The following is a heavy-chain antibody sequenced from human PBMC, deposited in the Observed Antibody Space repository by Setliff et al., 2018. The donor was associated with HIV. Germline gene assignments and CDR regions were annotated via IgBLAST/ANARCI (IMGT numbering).Heavy chain of an antibody. D-gene: IGHD3-22*01. J-gene: IGHJ4*02. Sequence: GASVKVSCKASGYTFTSYDISWVRQAPGQGLEWMGWMSTYNGNTNYAQKVQGRVTMTTDTSTSTAYMELRSLRSDDTAVYYCAREVGNDSSGYYLEYFDYWGQGTLVTVSS. CDR2: MSTYNGNT. V-gene: IGHV1-18*01. CDR3: AREVGNDSSGYYLEYFDY. CDR1: GYTFTSYD.